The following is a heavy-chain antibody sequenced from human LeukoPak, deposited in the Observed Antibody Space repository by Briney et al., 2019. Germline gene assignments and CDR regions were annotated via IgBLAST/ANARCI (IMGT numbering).Heavy chain of an antibody. D-gene: IGHD4-17*01. V-gene: IGHV4-34*01. CDR1: GGSFSGYY. J-gene: IGHJ3*02. Sequence: SETLSLTCAVYGGSFSGYYWSWIRQPPGKELEWIGEINHSGSTNYNPSLKSRVTISVDTSKNQFSLKLSSVTAADTAVYYCARRTVTDAFDIWGQGTMVTVSS. CDR2: INHSGST. CDR3: ARRTVTDAFDI.